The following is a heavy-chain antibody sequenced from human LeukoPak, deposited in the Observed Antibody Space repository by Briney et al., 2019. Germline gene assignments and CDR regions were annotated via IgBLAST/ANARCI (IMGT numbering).Heavy chain of an antibody. J-gene: IGHJ3*02. CDR2: ISAYNGNT. D-gene: IGHD3-22*01. Sequence: ASVTVSCKASGCTFTNYGISWVRQAPGQGLEWMGWISAYNGNTNYVKKLQGRVAMTTDASTNTAYMELRSLRSDDTAVYYCARERLLLPHSSYDAFDIWGQGTVVTVSS. CDR1: GCTFTNYG. V-gene: IGHV1-18*01. CDR3: ARERLLLPHSSYDAFDI.